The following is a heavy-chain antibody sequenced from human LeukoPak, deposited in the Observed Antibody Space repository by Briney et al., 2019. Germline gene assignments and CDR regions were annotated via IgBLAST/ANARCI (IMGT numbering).Heavy chain of an antibody. CDR2: ISGSGYST. Sequence: PGGTLRLSCAASGFTFSHYGMSWVRQAPGKGLEWVSAISGSGYSTYYADSVKGRFTISRDNSKNTLYLQMNSLRAEDTAVYYCARDGVGYYDFWSGYYTGGLDYWGQGTLVTVSS. CDR3: ARDGVGYYDFWSGYYTGGLDY. V-gene: IGHV3-23*01. D-gene: IGHD3-3*01. J-gene: IGHJ4*02. CDR1: GFTFSHYG.